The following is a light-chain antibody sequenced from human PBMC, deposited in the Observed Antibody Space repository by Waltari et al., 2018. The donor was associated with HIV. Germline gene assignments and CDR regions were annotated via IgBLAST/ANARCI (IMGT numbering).Light chain of an antibody. V-gene: IGKV3-11*01. CDR1: HSINTY. CDR2: DAS. CDR3: QQRSDWPPRIT. J-gene: IGKJ5*01. Sequence: EIVLTQSPATLSLSPGERATLPCRASHSINTYLAWYQHKPGQAPRLLIYDASNRATGIPARFSGRGSGTDFTLTISSLEPEDFALYYCQQRSDWPPRITFGQGTRLEIK.